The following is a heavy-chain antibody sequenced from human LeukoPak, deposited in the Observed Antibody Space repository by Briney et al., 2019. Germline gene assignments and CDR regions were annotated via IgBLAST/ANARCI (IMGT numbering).Heavy chain of an antibody. Sequence: SETLSLTCAVYGGSLSGYYWTWIRQSPGKGLEWIGEINYSGNTNYNRSLKSRVTISADTSKNQLSLSLTSVTAADTAVYYCARRGTAYCRGGNCYSDKYFDYWGQGTQVTVSS. V-gene: IGHV4-34*01. CDR1: GGSLSGYY. J-gene: IGHJ4*02. CDR3: ARRGTAYCRGGNCYSDKYFDY. D-gene: IGHD2-15*01. CDR2: INYSGNT.